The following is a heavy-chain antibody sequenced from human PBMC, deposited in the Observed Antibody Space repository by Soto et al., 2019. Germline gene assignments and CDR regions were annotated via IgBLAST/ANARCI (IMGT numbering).Heavy chain of an antibody. CDR2: ISAYNGNT. D-gene: IGHD4-17*01. Sequence: QVQLVQSGAEVKKPGASVKVSCKASGYTFTSYGISWVRQAPGQGLEWMGWISAYNGNTNYAQKLQGRVTMTTDTSTSTAYMELRSLRSDDTAAYYCARDIKKTVGPTYYYYGMDVWGQGTTVTVSS. CDR3: ARDIKKTVGPTYYYYGMDV. V-gene: IGHV1-18*01. CDR1: GYTFTSYG. J-gene: IGHJ6*02.